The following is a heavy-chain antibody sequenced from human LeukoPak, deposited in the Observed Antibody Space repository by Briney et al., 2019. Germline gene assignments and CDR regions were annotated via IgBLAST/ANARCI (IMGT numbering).Heavy chain of an antibody. J-gene: IGHJ6*03. Sequence: GESLKISCQSSGYTFTSYWIGWVRQMPGKGLEWMGIIYPGDSDTRYSPSFQGQVTISADNSISTAYLQWSSLKASNTAMDYCARTNTVTPYYYYYKDVWGKGTTVTVSS. D-gene: IGHD4-11*01. CDR2: IYPGDSDT. V-gene: IGHV5-51*01. CDR1: GYTFTSYW. CDR3: ARTNTVTPYYYYYKDV.